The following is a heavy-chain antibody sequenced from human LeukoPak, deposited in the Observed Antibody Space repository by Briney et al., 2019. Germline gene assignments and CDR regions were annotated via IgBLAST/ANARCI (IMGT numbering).Heavy chain of an antibody. J-gene: IGHJ4*02. CDR1: GGSISNYY. CDR2: IYYSGTT. V-gene: IGHV4-59*08. CDR3: ARHSYLAY. Sequence: SETLSLTCSVSGGSISNYYWSWVRQPPGKALEWIGYIYYSGTTNYNPSLKSRVTMSVDTSKNQFSLKLSSVTAADTAVYYCARHSYLAYWGRGTLVTVSS.